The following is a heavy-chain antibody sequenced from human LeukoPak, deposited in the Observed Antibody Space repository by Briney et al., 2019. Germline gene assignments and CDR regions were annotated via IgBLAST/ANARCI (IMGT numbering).Heavy chain of an antibody. CDR3: AREGNAFDV. J-gene: IGHJ3*01. CDR1: GFIFSNHI. Sequence: SGMSLRLSCVASGFIFSNHIISWVRRAPGKGLEWVANMRQDGSDKYYVDFVKGRFTISRDNAKNSLYLQMNNLRAEDTAVYYCAREGNAFDVWGQGTMVTVSS. D-gene: IGHD3-10*01. V-gene: IGHV3-7*01. CDR2: MRQDGSDK.